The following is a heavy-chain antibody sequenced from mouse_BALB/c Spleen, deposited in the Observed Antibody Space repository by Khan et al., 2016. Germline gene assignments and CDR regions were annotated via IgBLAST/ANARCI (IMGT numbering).Heavy chain of an antibody. CDR2: INPSTGYT. Sequence: LEESGAELAKPGASVKMSCKASGYTFTSYWMHWVKQRPGQGLEWIGYINPSTGYTEYNQKFKDKATLTADKSSSTAYMQLSSLTSEDSAVXYCANYAGSSYWYFDVWGAGTTVTVSS. J-gene: IGHJ1*01. D-gene: IGHD1-1*01. CDR1: GYTFTSYW. CDR3: ANYAGSSYWYFDV. V-gene: IGHV1-7*01.